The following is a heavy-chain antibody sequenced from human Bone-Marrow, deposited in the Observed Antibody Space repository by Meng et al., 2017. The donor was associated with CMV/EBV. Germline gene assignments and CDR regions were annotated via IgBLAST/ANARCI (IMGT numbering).Heavy chain of an antibody. D-gene: IGHD3-10*01. CDR2: INPSGGST. CDR1: GYTFTDYY. CDR3: AREGSEDAFYI. Sequence: ASVKVSCKASGYTFTDYYMHWVRQAPGQGLEWMGIINPSGGSTSYAQNLQGRVTMTRDTSTSTVYMELSSLRSEDTAVYYCAREGSEDAFYIWGQGTMVTVSS. J-gene: IGHJ3*02. V-gene: IGHV1-46*01.